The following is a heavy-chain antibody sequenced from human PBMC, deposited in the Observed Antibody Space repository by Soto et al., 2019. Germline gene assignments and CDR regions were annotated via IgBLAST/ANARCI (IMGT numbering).Heavy chain of an antibody. V-gene: IGHV1-69*06. D-gene: IGHD3-9*01. J-gene: IGHJ6*02. CDR3: ERLRYFDWFSGGMDV. CDR2: IIPIFGTA. CDR1: GCTFSSYA. Sequence: SVKVSCKASGCTFSSYAISWVRPPPAQGLAWMGGIIPIFGTANYAQKFQGRVTITADKSTSTAYMELSSLRSEDTAVYYCERLRYFDWFSGGMDVWGQGTTVTVSS.